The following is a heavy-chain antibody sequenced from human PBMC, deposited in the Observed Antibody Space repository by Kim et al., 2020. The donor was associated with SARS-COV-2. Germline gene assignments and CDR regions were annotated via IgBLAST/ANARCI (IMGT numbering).Heavy chain of an antibody. V-gene: IGHV4-39*01. CDR2: IYYSGST. D-gene: IGHD2-15*01. CDR3: ARKGMKDIVVVVAATRSENWFDP. CDR1: GGSISSSSYY. J-gene: IGHJ5*02. Sequence: SETLSLTCTVSGGSISSSSYYWGWIRQPPGKGLEWIGSIYYSGSTYYNPSLKSRVTISVDTSKNQFSLKLSSVTAADTAVYYCARKGMKDIVVVVAATRSENWFDPWGQGTLVTVSS.